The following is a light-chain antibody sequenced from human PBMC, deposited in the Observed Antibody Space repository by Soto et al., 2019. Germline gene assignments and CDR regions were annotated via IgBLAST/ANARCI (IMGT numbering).Light chain of an antibody. J-gene: IGKJ1*01. V-gene: IGKV3-15*01. CDR1: QNILSN. CDR2: GAS. Sequence: EIVITQSPATLSVSPVERATLSCRASQNILSNLAWYQQKPGQAPRLLIYGASTRATGIPARFSGSGSGTEFTLTISSLQSEDFAVYYCQQYNNWPRTFGQGTKVDIK. CDR3: QQYNNWPRT.